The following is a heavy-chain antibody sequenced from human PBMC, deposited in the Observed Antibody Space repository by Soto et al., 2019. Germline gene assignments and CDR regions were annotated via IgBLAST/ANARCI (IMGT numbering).Heavy chain of an antibody. CDR1: GGTFSSYA. V-gene: IGHV1-69*01. D-gene: IGHD2-2*01. CDR3: ARPAQYCSSTSCHYFDY. Sequence: QVQLVQSGAEVKKPGSSVKVSCKASGGTFSSYAISWVRQAPGQGLEWMGGIIPIFGTANYAQKFQGRVTITADESTSTDYMELSSLRSEDTAVYYCARPAQYCSSTSCHYFDYWGQGTLVTVSS. J-gene: IGHJ4*02. CDR2: IIPIFGTA.